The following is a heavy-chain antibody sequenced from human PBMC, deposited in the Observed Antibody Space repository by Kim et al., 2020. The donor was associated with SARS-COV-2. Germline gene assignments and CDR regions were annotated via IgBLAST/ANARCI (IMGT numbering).Heavy chain of an antibody. J-gene: IGHJ5*02. D-gene: IGHD4-17*01. CDR3: ATTTENNNWFDP. V-gene: IGHV1-46*01. CDR2: INPSGGST. CDR1: GYTFTSYY. Sequence: ASVKVSCKASGYTFTSYYMHWVRQAPGQGLEWMGIINPSGGSTSYAQKFQGRVTMTRDTSTSTVYMELSSLRSEDTAVYYCATTTENNNWFDPWGQGTLVTVSS.